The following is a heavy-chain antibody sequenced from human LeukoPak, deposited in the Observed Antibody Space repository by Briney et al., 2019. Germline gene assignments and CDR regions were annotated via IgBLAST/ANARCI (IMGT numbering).Heavy chain of an antibody. CDR1: GFTFTSFA. J-gene: IGHJ4*02. CDR2: ISGRGGGNT. CDR3: AKEAGSSHKVEN. V-gene: IGHV3-23*01. D-gene: IGHD5-24*01. Sequence: GGSLRLSCAASGFTFTSFAMSWVRQAPGRGLEWVSAISGRGGGNTQYADSVKGRFAISRDISKNTLYLQMNSLRVEDTAVYYCAKEAGSSHKVENWGQGTLVTVSS.